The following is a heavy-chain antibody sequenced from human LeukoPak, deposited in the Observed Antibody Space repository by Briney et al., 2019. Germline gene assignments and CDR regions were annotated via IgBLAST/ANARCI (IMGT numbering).Heavy chain of an antibody. CDR3: ARGGTSRYDFIY. CDR1: GFTFSNSW. Sequence: PGGSLRLSCAASGFTFSNSWMHWVRHAPGKGLVWVSHINSDGSSTSYADSVKGRFTISRDNAKNTLYLQMHSLRAEDTAVYYCARGGTSRYDFIYWGQGTLVPVSS. CDR2: INSDGSST. D-gene: IGHD3-3*01. J-gene: IGHJ4*02. V-gene: IGHV3-74*01.